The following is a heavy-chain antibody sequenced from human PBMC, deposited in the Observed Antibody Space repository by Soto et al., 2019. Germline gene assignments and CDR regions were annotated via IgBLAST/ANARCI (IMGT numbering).Heavy chain of an antibody. D-gene: IGHD6-13*01. V-gene: IGHV4-34*01. J-gene: IGHJ1*01. CDR3: ARSLPPSPGIAAAAAEYFQH. CDR1: GGSFSGYY. Sequence: LSLTCAVYGGSFSGYYWSWIRQPPGKGLEWIGEINHSGSTNYNPSLKSRVTISVDTSKNQFSLKLSSVTAADTAVYYCARSLPPSPGIAAAAAEYFQHWGQGTLVTVSS. CDR2: INHSGST.